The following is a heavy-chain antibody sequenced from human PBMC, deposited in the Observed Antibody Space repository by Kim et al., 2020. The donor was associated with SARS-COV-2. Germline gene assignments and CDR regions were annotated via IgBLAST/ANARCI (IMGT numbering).Heavy chain of an antibody. Sequence: YAASVNGRFPISRDNAKNSLYLQRDSLRAEDTAVYYCARSLRNLALDYWGQGTLVTVSS. J-gene: IGHJ4*02. D-gene: IGHD3-16*01. CDR3: ARSLRNLALDY. V-gene: IGHV3-48*01.